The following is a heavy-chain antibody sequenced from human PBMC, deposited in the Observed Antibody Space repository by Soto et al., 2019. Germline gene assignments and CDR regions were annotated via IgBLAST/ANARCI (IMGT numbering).Heavy chain of an antibody. D-gene: IGHD5-18*01. Sequence: XESLKISWQGSGNSFTSYGIGWVLQMPGKGLEWMGIIYPGDSDTRYSPSFQGQVTISADKSISTAYLQWSSLKASDTAMYYCARLNVDKAMVPDYFDYWGQGTLVTVSS. CDR1: GNSFTSYG. J-gene: IGHJ4*02. CDR3: ARLNVDKAMVPDYFDY. V-gene: IGHV5-51*01. CDR2: IYPGDSDT.